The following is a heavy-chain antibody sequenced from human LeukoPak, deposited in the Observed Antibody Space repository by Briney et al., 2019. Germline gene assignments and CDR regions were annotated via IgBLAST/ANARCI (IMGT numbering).Heavy chain of an antibody. Sequence: ASVKVSCKASGYTFTNYGVSWVRQAPGQGLEWVGWINVDNGNTYYAQSFQGRVTMTTDTSTSTVYMELRSLRSDDTAVYFCARGAGYDYVCKSYRYYDFWGQGTLVTVSS. CDR2: INVDNGNT. CDR1: GYTFTNYG. V-gene: IGHV1-18*01. D-gene: IGHD3-16*02. J-gene: IGHJ4*02. CDR3: ARGAGYDYVCKSYRYYDF.